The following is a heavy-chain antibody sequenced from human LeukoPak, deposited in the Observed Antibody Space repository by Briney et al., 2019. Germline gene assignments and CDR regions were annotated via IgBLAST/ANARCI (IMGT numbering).Heavy chain of an antibody. V-gene: IGHV1-2*02. CDR2: IHPNSGGT. CDR1: VYTYTGYY. J-gene: IGHJ3*02. CDR3: ARVREYFDWLLPFDI. D-gene: IGHD3-9*01. Sequence: ASVKISRKASVYTYTGYYMHWVRQAPGQGLEWMGWIHPNSGGTNYAQKFQGRVTMTRDTSISTAYMELSRLRSDDTAVYYCARVREYFDWLLPFDIWGQGTMVTVSS.